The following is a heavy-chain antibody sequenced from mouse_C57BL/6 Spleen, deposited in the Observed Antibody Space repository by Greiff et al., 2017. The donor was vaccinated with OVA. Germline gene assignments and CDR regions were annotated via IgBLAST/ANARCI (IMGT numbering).Heavy chain of an antibody. CDR2: INPSNGGT. J-gene: IGHJ1*03. D-gene: IGHD1-1*01. V-gene: IGHV1-53*01. CDR1: GYTFTSYW. CDR3: ARELGGSSSDWYFDV. Sequence: QVQLQQSGTELVKPGASVKLSCKASGYTFTSYWMHWVKQRPGQGLEWIGNINPSNGGTNYNEKIKSKATLTVDKSSSTAYMQLSSLTSEDSAVYYCARELGGSSSDWYFDVWGTGTTVTVSS.